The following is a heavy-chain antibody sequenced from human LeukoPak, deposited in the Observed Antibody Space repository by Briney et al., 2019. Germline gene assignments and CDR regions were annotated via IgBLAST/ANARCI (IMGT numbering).Heavy chain of an antibody. J-gene: IGHJ4*02. CDR1: GFTSSDYS. CDR3: ARDYKYAFDN. CDR2: IGIDSGNT. V-gene: IGHV3-48*01. D-gene: IGHD5-24*01. Sequence: GGSLRLSCAASGFTSSDYSMNWVRQAPGKGLEWISYIGIDSGNTNYADSVKGRFTISGEKAKNSLYLQMNSLRVEDTAVYYCARDYKYAFDNWGQGTLVTVSS.